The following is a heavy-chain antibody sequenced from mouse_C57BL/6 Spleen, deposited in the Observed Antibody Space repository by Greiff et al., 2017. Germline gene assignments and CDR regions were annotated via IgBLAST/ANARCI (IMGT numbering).Heavy chain of an antibody. J-gene: IGHJ3*01. CDR1: GYTFTSYW. CDR3: ARGGEDYGWFAY. CDR2: INPSNGGT. D-gene: IGHD2-4*01. V-gene: IGHV1-53*01. Sequence: VQLQQPGTELVKPGASVKLSCKASGYTFTSYWIHWVKQRPGQGLEWIGNINPSNGGTNYNEMFKSKDTLTVDKSSSAAYMQLSSLTSAYSAVYDCARGGEDYGWFAYWGQETLVTVSA.